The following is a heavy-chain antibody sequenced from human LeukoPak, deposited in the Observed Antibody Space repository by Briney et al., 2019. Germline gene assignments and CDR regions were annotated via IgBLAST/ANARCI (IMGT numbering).Heavy chain of an antibody. CDR3: AKSIVVVAAQDYYYGMDV. J-gene: IGHJ6*02. V-gene: IGHV3-9*01. CDR1: GFTFDDYA. CDR2: ISWNSGSI. D-gene: IGHD2-15*01. Sequence: GGSLRLSCAASGFTFDDYAMHWVRQAPGKGLEWVSGISWNSGSIGYADSVKGRFTISRDNAKNSLYLQMNSLRAEDTAVYYCAKSIVVVAAQDYYYGMDVWGQGTTVTVSS.